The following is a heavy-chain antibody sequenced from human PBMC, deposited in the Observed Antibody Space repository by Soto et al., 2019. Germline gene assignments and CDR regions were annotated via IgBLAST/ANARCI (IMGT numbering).Heavy chain of an antibody. Sequence: QVQLQQWGAGLLKPSETLSLTCAVYGGSFSGYYWSWIRQPPGKGLEWIGEINHSGSTNYNPSLKSRVTISVDTSKNQFSLKLSSVTAADTAVYYCARGLAPPVTPLYFDYWGQGTLVTVSS. V-gene: IGHV4-34*01. CDR1: GGSFSGYY. D-gene: IGHD4-17*01. CDR3: ARGLAPPVTPLYFDY. CDR2: INHSGST. J-gene: IGHJ4*02.